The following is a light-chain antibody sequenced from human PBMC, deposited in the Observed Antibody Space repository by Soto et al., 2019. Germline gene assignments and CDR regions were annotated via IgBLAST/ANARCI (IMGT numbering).Light chain of an antibody. Sequence: QSALTQPASVSGSPGQSITISCTGTSSDVGGYNYVSWYQRHPGKAPKLMIYDVSNRPSGVSNRFSGSKSGNTASLTISGLQAEDEADYHCSSYTSTSIVFGTGTKLPV. CDR1: SSDVGGYNY. CDR2: DVS. CDR3: SSYTSTSIV. V-gene: IGLV2-14*01. J-gene: IGLJ1*01.